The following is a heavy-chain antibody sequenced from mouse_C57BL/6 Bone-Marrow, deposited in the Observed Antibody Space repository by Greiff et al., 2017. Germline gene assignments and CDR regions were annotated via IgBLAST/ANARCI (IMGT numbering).Heavy chain of an antibody. CDR2: IDPENGDT. CDR3: TYYYGSSFRWYFDV. Sequence: EVQLQQSGAELVRPGASVKLSCTASGFNIKDDYMHWVKQRPEQGLEWIGWIDPENGDTEYASQFQGKATITADTSSNTAYLQLSCLTSEDTAVYYCTYYYGSSFRWYFDVWGTGTTVTVSS. CDR1: GFNIKDDY. J-gene: IGHJ1*03. D-gene: IGHD1-1*01. V-gene: IGHV14-4*01.